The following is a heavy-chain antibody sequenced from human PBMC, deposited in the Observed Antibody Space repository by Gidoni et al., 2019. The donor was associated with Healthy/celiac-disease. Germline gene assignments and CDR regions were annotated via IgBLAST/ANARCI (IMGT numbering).Heavy chain of an antibody. D-gene: IGHD1-26*01. CDR3: AREGPIVGATGFDY. V-gene: IGHV3-30-3*01. Sequence: QVQLVESGGGVVQPGRSLRLSCAASGFTFSSYAMHWVRQAPGKGLEWVAVISYDGSNKYYADSVKGRFTISRDNSKNTLYLQMNSLRAEDTAVYYCAREGPIVGATGFDYWGQGTLVTVSS. J-gene: IGHJ4*02. CDR1: GFTFSSYA. CDR2: ISYDGSNK.